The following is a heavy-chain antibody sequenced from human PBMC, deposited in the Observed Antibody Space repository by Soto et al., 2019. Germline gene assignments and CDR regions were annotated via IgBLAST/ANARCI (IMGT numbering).Heavy chain of an antibody. J-gene: IGHJ6*03. CDR3: AKDVGYCSGGSCYDYMDV. V-gene: IGHV3-23*01. CDR2: IRSSGGST. CDR1: GFTFSSYS. Sequence: GGSLRLSCAASGFTFSSYSMNWVRQAPGKGLEWVSDIRSSGGSTYYADSVKGRFTISRDNSKNTLYLQMNSLRAEDTAVYYCAKDVGYCSGGSCYDYMDVWGKGTTVTVSS. D-gene: IGHD2-15*01.